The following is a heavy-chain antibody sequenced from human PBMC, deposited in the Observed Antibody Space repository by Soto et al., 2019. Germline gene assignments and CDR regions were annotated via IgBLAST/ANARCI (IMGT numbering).Heavy chain of an antibody. J-gene: IGHJ4*02. CDR3: ARDLAKGGGTAGFDY. CDR1: GYTFTVYY. V-gene: IGHV1-2*02. D-gene: IGHD2-15*01. Sequence: DSVKVSCKASGYTFTVYYMHWVRQAPGQGLEWMGWINPKSGGTMYPQKFQGRVTMTWDTSISTAYMALTRLRSDDTAVYYCARDLAKGGGTAGFDYRGKGPLVTIS. CDR2: INPKSGGT.